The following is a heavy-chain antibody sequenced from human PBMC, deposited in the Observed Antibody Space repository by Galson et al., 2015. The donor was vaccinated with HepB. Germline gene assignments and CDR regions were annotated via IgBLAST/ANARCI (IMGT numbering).Heavy chain of an antibody. J-gene: IGHJ5*02. CDR1: GYIFTDHY. CDR2: VNPLDGET. D-gene: IGHD3-10*02. V-gene: IGHV1-69-2*01. CDR3: ATGGDTMSQGLTLA. Sequence: VKVSCKVSGYIFTDHYIHWLEEAPGKGLEWMGLVNPLDGETIYVEKFQGRLTITADASTDTVYMELSSLRFEDTAVYYCATGGDTMSQGLTLAWGQGTLVTVSS.